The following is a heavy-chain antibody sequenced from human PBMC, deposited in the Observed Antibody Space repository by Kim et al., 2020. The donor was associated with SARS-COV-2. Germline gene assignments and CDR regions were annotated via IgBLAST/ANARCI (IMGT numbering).Heavy chain of an antibody. D-gene: IGHD5-12*01. V-gene: IGHV4-59*13. CDR1: GGSISSYY. CDR3: ARAPVDRDAFDI. J-gene: IGHJ3*02. Sequence: SETLSLTCTVSGGSISSYYWSWIRQPPGKGLEWIGYIYYSGSTNYNPSLKSRVTISVDTSKNQFSLKLSSVTAADTAVYYCARAPVDRDAFDIWGQGTMVTVSS. CDR2: IYYSGST.